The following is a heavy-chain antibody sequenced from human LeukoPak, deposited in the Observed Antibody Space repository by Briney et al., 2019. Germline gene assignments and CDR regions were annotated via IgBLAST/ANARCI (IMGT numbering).Heavy chain of an antibody. V-gene: IGHV3-73*01. CDR2: IRSKANSYAT. J-gene: IGHJ4*02. CDR1: GFTFSGSA. Sequence: GGSLRLSCAASGFTFSGSAMHWVRQASGKGLEWVGRIRSKANSYATAYAASVKGRFTIPRDDSKNTAYLQMNSLKTEDTAVYYCTRHPPYCTNGVCYFDYWGQGTLVTVSS. CDR3: TRHPPYCTNGVCYFDY. D-gene: IGHD2-8*01.